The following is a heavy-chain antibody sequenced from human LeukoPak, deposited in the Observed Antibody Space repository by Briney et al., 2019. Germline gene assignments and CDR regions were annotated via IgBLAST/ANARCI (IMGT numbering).Heavy chain of an antibody. CDR1: GGSISNYY. D-gene: IGHD2-2*01. J-gene: IGHJ4*02. V-gene: IGHV4-59*01. CDR3: ARQGVVVVPAASFDY. CDR2: IDYSGNT. Sequence: SSETLSLTCTVSGGSISNYYWSWIWQPPGKGLEWIGYIDYSGNTNYNPSLKSRVTISVDTSKKQFSLKLSSVTAADTAVYYCARQGVVVVPAASFDYWGQGTLATVSS.